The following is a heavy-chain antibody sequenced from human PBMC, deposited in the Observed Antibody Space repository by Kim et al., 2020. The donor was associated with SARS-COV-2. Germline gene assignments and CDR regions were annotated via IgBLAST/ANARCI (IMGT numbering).Heavy chain of an antibody. CDR1: GFTFTSSA. D-gene: IGHD6-19*01. J-gene: IGHJ4*02. Sequence: SVKVSCKASGFTFTSSAVQWVRQARGQRLEWIGWIVVGSGNTNYAQKFQERVTITRDMSTSTAYMELSSLRSEDTAVYYCAASRIGSGWSDDRFDYWGQGTLVTVSS. V-gene: IGHV1-58*01. CDR3: AASRIGSGWSDDRFDY. CDR2: IVVGSGNT.